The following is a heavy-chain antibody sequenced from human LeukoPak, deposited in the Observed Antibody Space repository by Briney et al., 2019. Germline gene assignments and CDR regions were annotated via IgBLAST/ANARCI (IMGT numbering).Heavy chain of an antibody. CDR3: ARWLYGDNDNWFDP. D-gene: IGHD4-17*01. V-gene: IGHV3-21*01. CDR2: ISSSSSYI. Sequence: GGSLRLSCAASGFTFSSYSMNWVRQAPGKGLEWVSSISSSSSYIYYADSVKGRFTISRDNAKNSLYLQMNSLRAEDTAVYYCARWLYGDNDNWFDPWGQGTLVTVSS. J-gene: IGHJ5*02. CDR1: GFTFSSYS.